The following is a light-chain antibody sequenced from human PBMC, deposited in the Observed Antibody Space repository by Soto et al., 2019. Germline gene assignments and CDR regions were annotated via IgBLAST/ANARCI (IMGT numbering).Light chain of an antibody. V-gene: IGLV1-47*01. CDR3: AAWDDSLSGVL. CDR1: TSNIGSNF. Sequence: QSVLTQPPSASGTAGQRVTISCSGDTSNIGSNFVYWYQQLPGTAPKLLIYRNDQRPSGVPDRFSGSRPGTSASLAIDGLRSEDEAEYYCAAWDDSLSGVLFGGGTQLTVL. J-gene: IGLJ2*01. CDR2: RND.